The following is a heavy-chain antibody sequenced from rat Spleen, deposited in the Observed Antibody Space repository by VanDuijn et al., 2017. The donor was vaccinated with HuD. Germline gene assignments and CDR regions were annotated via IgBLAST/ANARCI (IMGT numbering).Heavy chain of an antibody. V-gene: IGHV5-31*01. Sequence: EVQLVESGGGLVQPGRSLKLSCVASGLTFNTYWMSWIRQAPGKGLAWVASITSSGGTPYYSDSVRGRFTISRDNVKSILYLQMDSLRSEDTATYYCTSHGARISRFAYWGQGTLVTVSS. CDR1: GLTFNTYW. CDR2: ITSSGGTP. J-gene: IGHJ3*01. CDR3: TSHGARISRFAY. D-gene: IGHD2-7*01.